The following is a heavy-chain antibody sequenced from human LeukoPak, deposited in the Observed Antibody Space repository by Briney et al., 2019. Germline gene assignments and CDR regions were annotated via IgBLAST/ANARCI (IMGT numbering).Heavy chain of an antibody. CDR1: GGTFSSYA. CDR2: IIPILGIA. D-gene: IGHD5-12*01. V-gene: IGHV1-69*04. CDR3: ARSRTVHRRARVHSGYDY. Sequence: GASVKVSCKASGGTFSSYAISWVRQAPGQGLEWMGRIIPILGIANYAQKFQGRVTITADKSTSTAYMELSSLRSEDTAVYYSARSRTVHRRARVHSGYDYWGQGTLVTVSS. J-gene: IGHJ4*02.